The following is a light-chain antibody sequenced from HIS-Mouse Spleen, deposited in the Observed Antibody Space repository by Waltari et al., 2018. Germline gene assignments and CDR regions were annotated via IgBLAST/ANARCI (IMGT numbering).Light chain of an antibody. V-gene: IGLV2-14*03. J-gene: IGLJ1*01. CDR3: SSYTSSSTLV. CDR2: DVS. CDR1: SSYVGGCNS. Sequence: QSALTQPASVSGSPGQSLTISCPGPSSYVGGCNSVSWYQQHPGKAPKLMIYDVSNRPSGVSNRFSGSKSGNTASLTISGLQAEDEADYYCSSYTSSSTLVFGTGTKVTVL.